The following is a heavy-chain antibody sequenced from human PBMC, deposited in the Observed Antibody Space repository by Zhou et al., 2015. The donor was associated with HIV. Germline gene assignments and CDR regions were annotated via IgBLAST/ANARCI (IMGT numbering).Heavy chain of an antibody. D-gene: IGHD6-19*01. Sequence: QVQLLQSGAEVKKPGASVTVSCKTSGYTFTGYYIHWVRQAPGQGLEWMGWINPDSGGTNYAQRFQGRVTMTRDTSISTAYMDLSRLRSDDTAVYYCARDRKWVAYESFDIWGQGTMVTVSS. CDR1: GYTFTGYY. J-gene: IGHJ3*02. CDR3: ARDRKWVAYESFDI. CDR2: INPDSGGT. V-gene: IGHV1-2*02.